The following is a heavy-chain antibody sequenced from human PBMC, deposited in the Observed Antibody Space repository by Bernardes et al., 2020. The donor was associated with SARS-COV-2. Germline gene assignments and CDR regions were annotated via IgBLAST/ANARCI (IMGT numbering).Heavy chain of an antibody. CDR1: GYTFTGYY. J-gene: IGHJ3*01. D-gene: IGHD1-1*01. Sequence: ASVKVSCKASGYTFTGYYMHWVRQAPGQGLEWMGWINPNSGDTNYAQKFQGRVTMTRDTSISTAYMELSRLGSDDTATYYCGSVTWNQYDPFDLWGQGTMVTGSS. CDR2: INPNSGDT. CDR3: GSVTWNQYDPFDL. V-gene: IGHV1-2*02.